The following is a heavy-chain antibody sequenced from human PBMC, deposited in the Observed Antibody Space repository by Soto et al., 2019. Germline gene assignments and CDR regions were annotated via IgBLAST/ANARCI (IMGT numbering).Heavy chain of an antibody. CDR1: GCSFAGYA. CDR2: VSGGGAST. CDR3: AKTQTFNGYYGGFDA. J-gene: IGHJ4*02. Sequence: GSLRRSCAAPGCSFAGYALTWVRQAPGKGLEWLSAVSGGGASTYYADSVRGRFSISRDVSGNMIYLQLNRLTAGDTATYYCAKTQTFNGYYGGFDAWRQGTRVTVSS. D-gene: IGHD3-3*01. V-gene: IGHV3-23*01.